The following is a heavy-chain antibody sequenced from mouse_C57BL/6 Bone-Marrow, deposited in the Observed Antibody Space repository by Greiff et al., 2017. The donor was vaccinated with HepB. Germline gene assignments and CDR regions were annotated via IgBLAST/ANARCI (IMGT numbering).Heavy chain of an antibody. CDR3: ARSDYYGSSRDFDY. Sequence: QVQLQQSGAELARPGASVKLSCKASGYTFTSYGISWVKQRTGQGLEWIGEIYPRSGNTYYNEKFKGKATLTEDKSSSTAYMELRSLTSEDSAVYFCARSDYYGSSRDFDYWGQGTTLTVSS. J-gene: IGHJ2*01. V-gene: IGHV1-81*01. D-gene: IGHD1-1*01. CDR1: GYTFTSYG. CDR2: IYPRSGNT.